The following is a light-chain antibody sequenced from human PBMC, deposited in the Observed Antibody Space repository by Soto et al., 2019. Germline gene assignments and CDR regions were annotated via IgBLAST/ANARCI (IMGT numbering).Light chain of an antibody. J-gene: IGKJ1*01. CDR3: QQSYSTPRM. CDR1: QTISNY. Sequence: DIQMTQSPSSLSASVGDRVTITCRASQTISNYLNWYQQKPGKAPKLLIYAASSLQSGVPSRFSGSGSGTDFILIISSLQPEDFATYYCQQSYSTPRMFGQGTKVEV. CDR2: AAS. V-gene: IGKV1-39*01.